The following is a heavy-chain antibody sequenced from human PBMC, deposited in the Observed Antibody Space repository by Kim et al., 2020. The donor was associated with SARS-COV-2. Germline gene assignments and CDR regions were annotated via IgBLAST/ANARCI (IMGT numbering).Heavy chain of an antibody. D-gene: IGHD1-26*01. V-gene: IGHV3-74*01. CDR2: MNGEGSSP. CDR3: ARSPWGAASL. CDR1: GFTLSSSW. Sequence: GGSLRLSCTVSGFTLSSSWMHWVRQAPGKGLAWVSRMNGEGSSPTYADPVKGRFTISSDNAKNTLFLQMDSLRVEDTAVYYCARSPWGAASLWGQGTLVT. J-gene: IGHJ4*02.